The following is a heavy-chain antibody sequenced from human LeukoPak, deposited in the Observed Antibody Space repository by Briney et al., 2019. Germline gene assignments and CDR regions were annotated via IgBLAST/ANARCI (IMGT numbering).Heavy chain of an antibody. V-gene: IGHV1-18*01. D-gene: IGHD6-13*01. Sequence: ASVKVSCKASGYTFTSYGISWVRQAPGQGLEWMGWISAYNGNTNYAQKLQGRVTMTTDTSTSTAYMELRSLRSDDTAVYYCARGFIREQQLVTAFDIWGQGTMVTVSS. CDR3: ARGFIREQQLVTAFDI. CDR1: GYTFTSYG. CDR2: ISAYNGNT. J-gene: IGHJ3*02.